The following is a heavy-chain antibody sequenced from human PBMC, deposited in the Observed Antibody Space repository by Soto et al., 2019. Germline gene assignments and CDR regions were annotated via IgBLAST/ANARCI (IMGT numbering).Heavy chain of an antibody. CDR2: IYWDDDK. Sequence: QITLKESGPTLVKPTQTLTLTCTFSGFSLSTSGVGVGWIRQPPGKALEWLALIYWDDDKRYSPSLKSRLTXTXXPSKNQVVLTMTNMDPVDTATYYCAHYGDRDAFDIWGQGTMVTVSS. J-gene: IGHJ3*02. CDR3: AHYGDRDAFDI. CDR1: GFSLSTSGVG. V-gene: IGHV2-5*02. D-gene: IGHD4-17*01.